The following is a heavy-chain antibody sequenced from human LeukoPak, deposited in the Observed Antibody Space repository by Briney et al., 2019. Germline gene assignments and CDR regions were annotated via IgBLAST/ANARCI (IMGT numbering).Heavy chain of an antibody. V-gene: IGHV1-69*05. Sequence: SVKVSCKASGGTFSSYAISWVRQAPGQGLEWMGGIIPIFSTANYAQKFQGRVTITTDESTSTAYMELSSLRSEDTAVYYCASSRIRGSYYVSRDYFDYWGQGTLVTVSS. CDR3: ASSRIRGSYYVSRDYFDY. CDR1: GGTFSSYA. D-gene: IGHD1-26*01. J-gene: IGHJ4*02. CDR2: IIPIFSTA.